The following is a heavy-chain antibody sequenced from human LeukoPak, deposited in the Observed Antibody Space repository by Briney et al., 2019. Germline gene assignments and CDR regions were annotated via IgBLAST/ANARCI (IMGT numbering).Heavy chain of an antibody. D-gene: IGHD3-22*01. Sequence: PSETLSLTCNVSGYSISSGYYWGWIRQPPGKGLEWIGSIYHSGSTYYNPSLKSRVTISVGTSKNQFSLRLSSVTAADTAVYYCARHAYFYDSPFDYWGRGTLVTVSS. CDR3: ARHAYFYDSPFDY. V-gene: IGHV4-38-2*02. J-gene: IGHJ4*02. CDR2: IYHSGST. CDR1: GYSISSGYY.